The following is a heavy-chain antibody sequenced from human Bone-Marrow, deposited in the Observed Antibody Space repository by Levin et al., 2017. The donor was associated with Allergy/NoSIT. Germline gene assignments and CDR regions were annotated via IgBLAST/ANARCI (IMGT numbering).Heavy chain of an antibody. J-gene: IGHJ4*02. CDR1: GFSFSSYA. V-gene: IGHV3-23*01. D-gene: IGHD3-3*01. Sequence: PGGSLRLSCAASGFSFSSYAMSWVRQAPGKGLEWVSTISDNGGSTYYADSVKGRFTISRDNSKNTLYLQMNSLRAEDTAVYYCAKAFWSGYDSPVDYWGQGTLVTVSS. CDR2: ISDNGGST. CDR3: AKAFWSGYDSPVDY.